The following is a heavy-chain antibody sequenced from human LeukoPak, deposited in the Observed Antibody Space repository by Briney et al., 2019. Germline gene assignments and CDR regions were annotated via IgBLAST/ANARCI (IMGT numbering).Heavy chain of an antibody. D-gene: IGHD2-15*01. CDR2: ITGSGDKT. CDR1: GFTFGNYD. V-gene: IGHV3-23*01. J-gene: IGHJ4*02. CDR3: ARRYCSGGSCFGFTLDY. Sequence: GSLRLSCAASGFTFGNYDMTWVRQAPGRGLEWVSRITGSGDKTYDSDSVRDRFAISRDNSKNTLYLQLNSLRTEDTAVYYCARRYCSGGSCFGFTLDYWGQGTLVTVSS.